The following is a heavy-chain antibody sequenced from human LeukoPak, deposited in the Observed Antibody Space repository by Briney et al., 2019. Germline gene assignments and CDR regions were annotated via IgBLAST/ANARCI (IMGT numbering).Heavy chain of an antibody. CDR3: AKDSGYVRYYFDY. J-gene: IGHJ4*02. V-gene: IGHV3-23*01. CDR1: GFTFSSYA. Sequence: GGSLRLSCAASGFTFSSYAMSWVRQAPGKGLEWVSAVSGSGGSTYYADSVKGRFTISRDNSKNTLYLQMNSLRAEDTAVYYCAKDSGYVRYYFDYWGQGTLVTVSS. D-gene: IGHD5-12*01. CDR2: VSGSGGST.